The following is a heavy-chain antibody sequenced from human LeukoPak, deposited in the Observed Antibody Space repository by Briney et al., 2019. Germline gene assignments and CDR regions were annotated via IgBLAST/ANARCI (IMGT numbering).Heavy chain of an antibody. CDR1: GDTVSINSAA. CDR2: TYFRSKWYN. J-gene: IGHJ5*02. CDR3: TNFYLDT. D-gene: IGHD2/OR15-2a*01. V-gene: IGHV6-1*01. Sequence: SQTLSLTCAISGDTVSINSAAWTWIRQSPSRGLEWLGSTYFRSKWYNDYAESVKGRISINPDTSKNQFSLHLNSVNPEATAVYYCTNFYLDTWSQGSLVSVSS.